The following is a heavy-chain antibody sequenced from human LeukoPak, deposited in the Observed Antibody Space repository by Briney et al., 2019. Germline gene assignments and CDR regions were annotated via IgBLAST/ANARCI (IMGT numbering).Heavy chain of an antibody. CDR3: ASLDY. J-gene: IGHJ4*02. CDR2: INSDGSST. CDR1: GFTFSIYW. V-gene: IGHV3-74*01. Sequence: GGSLRLSCAASGFTFSIYWVHWVRHAPGKGLVWVSSINSDGSSTSYADTVKGRFTISRDNAKNTLYPQMNTLRAEDTAVYYCASLDYWGQGTPVTVSS.